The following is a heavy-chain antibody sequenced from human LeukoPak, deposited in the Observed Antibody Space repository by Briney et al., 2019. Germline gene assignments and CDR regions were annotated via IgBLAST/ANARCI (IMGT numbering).Heavy chain of an antibody. J-gene: IGHJ4*02. CDR1: GYSISSGYY. CDR3: ARDGRNLIVVI. Sequence: SETLSLTCTVSGYSISSGYYWGWIRQPPGKGLEWIGSIYHSGSTYYNPSLKSRVTISVDTSQNQFSLKLSSATAADTAVYYCARDGRNLIVVIWGQGTLVTASS. V-gene: IGHV4-38-2*02. D-gene: IGHD3-22*01. CDR2: IYHSGST.